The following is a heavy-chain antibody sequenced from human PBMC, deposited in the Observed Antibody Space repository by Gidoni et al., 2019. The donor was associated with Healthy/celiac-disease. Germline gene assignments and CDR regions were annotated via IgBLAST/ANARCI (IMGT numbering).Heavy chain of an antibody. CDR1: SGSFSGYY. V-gene: IGHV4-34*02. Sequence: LEQWGEGELKSSESLFLTCAVYSGSFSGYYWTWIRQSPGKGLEWIGEMNDEGINNLNPSLGGRVTISVDPSLNQFSLRLNCVTAADTGVYYCTRRLGASGWFWDWGQGTEVIVSS. D-gene: IGHD6-19*01. J-gene: IGHJ4*02. CDR3: TRRLGASGWFWD. CDR2: MNDEGIN.